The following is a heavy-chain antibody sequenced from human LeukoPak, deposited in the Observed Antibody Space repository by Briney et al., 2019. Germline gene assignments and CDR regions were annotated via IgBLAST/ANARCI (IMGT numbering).Heavy chain of an antibody. CDR3: AKDLSQIRPRYYFDS. J-gene: IGHJ4*02. Sequence: GGSLRLSCAASGFTFKAHAMHWVRQAPGTGLEWVALISYDGTNEYYEDSVQGRFTISRDNSKNTLYLQMNSLRAEDAAVYYCAKDLSQIRPRYYFDSWGQGTLVTVSS. CDR1: GFTFKAHA. CDR2: ISYDGTNE. V-gene: IGHV3-33*06. D-gene: IGHD4-17*01.